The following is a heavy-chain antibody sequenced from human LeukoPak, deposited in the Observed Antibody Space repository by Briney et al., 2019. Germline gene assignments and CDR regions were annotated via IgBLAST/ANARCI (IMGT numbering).Heavy chain of an antibody. CDR2: IRYDGSNK. Sequence: GGSLRLSCAASGFTFSSHGMHWVRQAPGKGLEWVAFIRYDGSNKYYADSVKGRFTISRDNSKNTLYLQMNSLRAEDTAVYYCAKDPFPVKIIAAAGDAGGPADYWGQGTLVTVSS. V-gene: IGHV3-30*02. J-gene: IGHJ4*02. CDR3: AKDPFPVKIIAAAGDAGGPADY. D-gene: IGHD6-13*01. CDR1: GFTFSSHG.